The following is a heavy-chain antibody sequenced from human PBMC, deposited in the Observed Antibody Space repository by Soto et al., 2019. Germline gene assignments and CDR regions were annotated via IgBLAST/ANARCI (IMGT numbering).Heavy chain of an antibody. J-gene: IGHJ5*02. CDR2: ISSNGGST. D-gene: IGHD3-16*01. CDR1: GFTFSSYA. CDR3: ARVPYGP. V-gene: IGHV3-64*01. Sequence: GGSMTLSCAACGFTFSSYATHWVRQAPGKGLEYVSAISSNGGSTYYANSVKGRFTISRDNSKSTLYLQMGSLRAEDMAVYYCARVPYGPWGQGTLVTVSS.